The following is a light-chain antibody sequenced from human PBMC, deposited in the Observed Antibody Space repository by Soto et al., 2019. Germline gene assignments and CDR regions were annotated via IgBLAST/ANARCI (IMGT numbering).Light chain of an antibody. CDR3: TSYTSINTLKV. CDR2: YVT. Sequence: QSAPTQPASVSGSPGQSITISCTGTSTDVGGYNYVSWYQQHPGKAPKLLIYYVTDRPSGVSNRFSGSKSGNTASLTISGLQAEDEADYYCTSYTSINTLKVFGGGTKLTVL. V-gene: IGLV2-14*03. CDR1: STDVGGYNY. J-gene: IGLJ2*01.